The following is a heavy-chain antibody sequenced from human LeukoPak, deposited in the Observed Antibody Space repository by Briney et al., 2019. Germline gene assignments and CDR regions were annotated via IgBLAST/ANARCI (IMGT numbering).Heavy chain of an antibody. Sequence: SETLSLTCAVYGGSFSGYYWIGIRQPPGKGLDWIGEINHSGSTNYNPSLKSLVTISVDSSKKQLSLKLSSVTAADTAVYYCARTAAYGDHGFDLWGRGTLVTVSS. CDR3: ARTAAYGDHGFDL. V-gene: IGHV4-34*01. CDR1: GGSFSGYY. D-gene: IGHD4-17*01. J-gene: IGHJ2*01. CDR2: INHSGST.